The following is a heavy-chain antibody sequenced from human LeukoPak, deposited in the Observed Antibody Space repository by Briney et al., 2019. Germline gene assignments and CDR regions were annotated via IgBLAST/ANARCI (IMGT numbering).Heavy chain of an antibody. D-gene: IGHD1-26*01. J-gene: IGHJ5*02. CDR1: VCTLTNYY. CDR3: ARAQSGSYLGNWFDP. Sequence: ASVKVSCKASVCTLTNYYIHWERPATGQGLEWMGLIDPRGANTSYAQNFQGRVTMTRDTSTSTVYMELSSLRSEDTAVYYCARAQSGSYLGNWFDPWGQGTLVTVSS. V-gene: IGHV1-46*01. CDR2: IDPRGANT.